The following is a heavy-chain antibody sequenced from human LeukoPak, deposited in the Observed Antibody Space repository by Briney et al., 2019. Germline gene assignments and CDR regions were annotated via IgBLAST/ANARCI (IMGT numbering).Heavy chain of an antibody. Sequence: GGSLRLSCAASGFTFNGYSMNWVRQAPGKGLEWVSSISRSATYLYYADSLQGRFTISRDDAKSSLYLQMNSLSAEDTAVYYCERHVYSSGWGAFDIWGQGTMVTVCS. CDR3: ERHVYSSGWGAFDI. D-gene: IGHD6-19*01. J-gene: IGHJ3*02. CDR1: GFTFNGYS. V-gene: IGHV3-21*01. CDR2: ISRSATYL.